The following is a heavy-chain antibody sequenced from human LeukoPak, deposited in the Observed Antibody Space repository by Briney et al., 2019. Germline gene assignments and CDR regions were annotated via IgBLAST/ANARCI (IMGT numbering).Heavy chain of an antibody. CDR1: GFTFSSYS. CDR3: ARGGGLDV. J-gene: IGHJ6*02. Sequence: PGGSLRLSCAASGFTFSSYSMYWIRQAPGKGLEWVSSISSSTSYIYYADSVKGRFTISRDNAKNSLYLQMSNLRAEDTAVYFCARGGGLDVWGQGATVTVSS. CDR2: ISSSTSYI. V-gene: IGHV3-21*04. D-gene: IGHD3-16*01.